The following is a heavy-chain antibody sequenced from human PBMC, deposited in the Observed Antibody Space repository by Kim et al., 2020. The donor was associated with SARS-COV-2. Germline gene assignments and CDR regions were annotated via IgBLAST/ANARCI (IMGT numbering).Heavy chain of an antibody. CDR3: ARGEVYV. D-gene: IGHD2-8*01. V-gene: IGHV3-21*06. J-gene: IGHJ6*02. CDR2: ITPTGTYI. CDR1: GFTFSSYT. Sequence: GGSLRLSCAASGFTFSSYTMNWVRQAPGKGLEWVSSITPTGTYIYYADSVKARFTISRDNAKNSLYLQMNSLRAEDTAVYYCARGEVYVWGQGTTVTVSS.